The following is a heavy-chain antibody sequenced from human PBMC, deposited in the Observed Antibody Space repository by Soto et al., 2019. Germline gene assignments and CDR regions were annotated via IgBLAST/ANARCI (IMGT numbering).Heavy chain of an antibody. Sequence: PSETLSLTCAVYGGSFSDYYWSWIRQPPGKGLEWIGEINHSGSTNYNPSLKSRVTISVDTSKNQFSLKLSSVTAADTAVYYCAREGRYYASGRFWWFDNWGQGTLVTVSS. CDR2: INHSGST. V-gene: IGHV4-34*01. CDR3: AREGRYYASGRFWWFDN. D-gene: IGHD3-10*01. J-gene: IGHJ5*02. CDR1: GGSFSDYY.